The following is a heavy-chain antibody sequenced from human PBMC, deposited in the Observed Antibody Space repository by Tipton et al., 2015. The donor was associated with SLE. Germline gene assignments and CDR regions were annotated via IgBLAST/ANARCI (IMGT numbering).Heavy chain of an antibody. J-gene: IGHJ4*02. CDR3: ARGDISVAIYDS. CDR2: IFSGGTP. D-gene: IGHD5-12*01. V-gene: IGHV4-59*13. Sequence: TLSLTCTVSVGSISSYYWTWIRQTPGKGLEWIGYIFSGGTPTYNPSLQGRVTISVHTSKNYFSLNLRSVTAADTAVYYCARGDISVAIYDSWGQGTLVTVSS. CDR1: VGSISSYY.